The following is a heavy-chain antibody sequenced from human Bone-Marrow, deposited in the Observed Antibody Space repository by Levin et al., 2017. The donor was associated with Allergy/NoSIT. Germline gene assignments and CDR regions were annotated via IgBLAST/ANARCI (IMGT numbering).Heavy chain of an antibody. CDR1: GYTFTSYA. Sequence: ASVKVSCKASGYTFTSYAMHWVRQAPGQRLEWMGWINAGNGNTKYSQKFQGRVTITRDTSASTAYMELSSLRSEDTAVYYCARDREWELLPPMAFDIWGQGTMVTVSS. J-gene: IGHJ3*02. V-gene: IGHV1-3*01. CDR3: ARDREWELLPPMAFDI. CDR2: INAGNGNT. D-gene: IGHD1-26*01.